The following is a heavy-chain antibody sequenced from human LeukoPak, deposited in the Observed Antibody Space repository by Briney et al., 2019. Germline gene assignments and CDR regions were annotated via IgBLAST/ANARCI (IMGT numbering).Heavy chain of an antibody. CDR2: ISYDGSNK. D-gene: IGHD6-19*01. V-gene: IGHV3-30*04. CDR3: GRDSSGWNWFDP. Sequence: GGSLRLSCAASGFTFSSYAMHWVRQAPGKGLEWVAVISYDGSNKYYADSVKGRFTISRDNSKNTLYLQMNSLRAEDTAVYYCGRDSSGWNWFDPWGQGTLVTVSS. J-gene: IGHJ5*02. CDR1: GFTFSSYA.